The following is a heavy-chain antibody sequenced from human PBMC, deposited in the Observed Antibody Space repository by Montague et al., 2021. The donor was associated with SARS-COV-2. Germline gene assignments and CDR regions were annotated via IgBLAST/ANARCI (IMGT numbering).Heavy chain of an antibody. CDR3: AKSLSGWDSFDY. J-gene: IGHJ4*02. Sequence: SLRLSCAASGFTFSSYAMHWVRQAPGKGLEWVAVISYDGSNKYYADSVKGRFTISRDNPKNTLYLQMNSLRAEDTALYYCAKSLSGWDSFDYWDQGTLVTVSS. D-gene: IGHD6-19*01. CDR2: ISYDGSNK. V-gene: IGHV3-30*04. CDR1: GFTFSSYA.